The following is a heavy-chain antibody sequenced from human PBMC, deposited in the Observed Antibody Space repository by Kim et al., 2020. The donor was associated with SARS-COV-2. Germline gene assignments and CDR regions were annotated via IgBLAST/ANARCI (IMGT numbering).Heavy chain of an antibody. Sequence: SQTLSLTCVISGDSVSSDSAAWNWIRQSPSRGLEWLERTYYRSKWYYDYADSVKSRITINPDTSKNQFSLQLKSVTPEDTAMYYCARDHQYSIDYWGQGTLVTVSS. CDR1: GDSVSSDSAA. J-gene: IGHJ4*02. V-gene: IGHV6-1*01. D-gene: IGHD5-12*01. CDR3: ARDHQYSIDY. CDR2: TYYRSKWYY.